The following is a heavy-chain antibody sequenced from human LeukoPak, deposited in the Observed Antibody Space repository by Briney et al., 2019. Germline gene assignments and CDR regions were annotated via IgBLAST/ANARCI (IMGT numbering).Heavy chain of an antibody. J-gene: IGHJ4*02. CDR3: VRALVSSSADY. Sequence: GGSLRLSCAASGFTFTHSWMSWVRQAPGKGLEWVANIKQDGSEKYYVDSVEGRFTISRDNAKNSVSLQMNSLRGEDTAVYYCVRALVSSSADYWGQGTLVTVSS. V-gene: IGHV3-7*01. CDR1: GFTFTHSW. CDR2: IKQDGSEK. D-gene: IGHD6-6*01.